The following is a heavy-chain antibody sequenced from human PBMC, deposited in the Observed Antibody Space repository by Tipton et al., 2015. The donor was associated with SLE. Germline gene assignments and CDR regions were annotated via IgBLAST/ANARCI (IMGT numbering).Heavy chain of an antibody. CDR1: GYSISSGYY. V-gene: IGHV4-38-2*02. CDR2: IYHSGST. CDR3: VYGDAYYFDY. Sequence: TLSLTCTVSGYSISSGYYWGWIRQPPGKGLEWIGSIYHSGSTYYNPSLKSRVTISVDTSKNQFSLKLSSVTAADTAVYYCVYGDAYYFDYWGQGTLVTVSS. J-gene: IGHJ4*02. D-gene: IGHD4-17*01.